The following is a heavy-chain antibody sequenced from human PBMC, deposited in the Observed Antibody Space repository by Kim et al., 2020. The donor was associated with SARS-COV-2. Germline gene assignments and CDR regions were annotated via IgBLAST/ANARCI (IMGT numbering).Heavy chain of an antibody. V-gene: IGHV3-66*01. D-gene: IGHD6-13*01. J-gene: IGHJ6*02. Sequence: VKGRFTISRDNSKNTLYLQRNSLRAEDTAVYYCAREVWEAAAGTYYGMDVWGQGTTVTVSS. CDR3: AREVWEAAAGTYYGMDV.